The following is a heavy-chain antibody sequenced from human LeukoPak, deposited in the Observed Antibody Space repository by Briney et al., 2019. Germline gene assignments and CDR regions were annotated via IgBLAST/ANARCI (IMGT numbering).Heavy chain of an antibody. J-gene: IGHJ4*02. V-gene: IGHV4-34*01. CDR1: GGSFRGYY. Sequence: PSETLSLTCAVYGGSFRGYYWSWLRQPPGKGMEWLGEINHSGSTNYNPSLKSRVTISVDTSKNQFSLKLSSVTAADTAVYYCARRGGSSWYGGSFDYWGQGTLVTVSS. CDR3: ARRGGSSWYGGSFDY. D-gene: IGHD6-13*01. CDR2: INHSGST.